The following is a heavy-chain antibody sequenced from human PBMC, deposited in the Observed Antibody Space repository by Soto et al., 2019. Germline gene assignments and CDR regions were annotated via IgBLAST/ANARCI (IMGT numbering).Heavy chain of an antibody. J-gene: IGHJ4*02. CDR3: AREIVVARGASYFDY. D-gene: IGHD2-2*01. V-gene: IGHV3-7*04. CDR1: GFPFSSNW. Sequence: PGGSLRLSCVGSGFPFSSNWMTWVRQAPGKGLEWVGNIRQDGSEKNYVDSVKGRFTISRDNAKNSLYLQMNSLRAEDTAVYYCAREIVVARGASYFDYWGPGALVTVS. CDR2: IRQDGSEK.